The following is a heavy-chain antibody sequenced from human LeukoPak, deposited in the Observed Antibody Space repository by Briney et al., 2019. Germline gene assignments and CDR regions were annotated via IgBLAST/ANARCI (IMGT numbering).Heavy chain of an antibody. D-gene: IGHD4-23*01. CDR2: INHSGST. V-gene: IGHV4-34*01. Sequence: SETLSLTCAVYGGSFSGYYWSWIRQPPGKGLEWIGKINHSGSTNYNPSLKSRVTISVDTSKNQFSLKLSSVTAADTAVYYCARGGPTVVTPWGQGTPVTVSS. CDR3: ARGGPTVVTP. J-gene: IGHJ4*02. CDR1: GGSFSGYY.